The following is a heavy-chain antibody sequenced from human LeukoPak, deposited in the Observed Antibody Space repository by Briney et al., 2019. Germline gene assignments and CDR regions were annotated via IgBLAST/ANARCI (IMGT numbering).Heavy chain of an antibody. V-gene: IGHV3-33*01. J-gene: IGHJ6*02. CDR3: ARLLWNYVWGSYRPNADYGMDV. CDR1: GFTFSSYG. CDR2: IWYDGSNK. Sequence: GRSLRLSCAASGFTFSSYGMHWVRQAPGKGLEWVAVIWYDGSNKYYADSVKGRFTISRDNSKNTLYLQMNSLRAEDTAVYYCARLLWNYVWGSYRPNADYGMDVWGQGTTVTVSS. D-gene: IGHD3-16*02.